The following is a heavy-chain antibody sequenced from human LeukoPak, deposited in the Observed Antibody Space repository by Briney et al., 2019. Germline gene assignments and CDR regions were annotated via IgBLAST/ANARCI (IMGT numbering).Heavy chain of an antibody. D-gene: IGHD3-16*02. CDR1: GYTFTGYY. V-gene: IGHV1-2*02. Sequence: GASVKVSCKASGYTFTGYYMHWVRQAPGQGLEWMGWINPNSGGTNYAQKFQGRVTMTRDTSISTAYMELSRLRSDDTAVYYCARARYDYVWGSYRFDAFDIWGQGTMVTVSS. CDR2: INPNSGGT. J-gene: IGHJ3*02. CDR3: ARARYDYVWGSYRFDAFDI.